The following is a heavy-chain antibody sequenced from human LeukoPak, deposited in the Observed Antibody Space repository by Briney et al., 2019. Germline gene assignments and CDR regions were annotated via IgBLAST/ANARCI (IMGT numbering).Heavy chain of an antibody. J-gene: IGHJ3*02. CDR1: GFSFGDFA. D-gene: IGHD4-17*01. CDR2: IRGKASGATT. Sequence: RVLPLSCLGSGFSFGDFALSWFRQAPGKGLEWVGFIRGKASGATTEYAASVKGRFSISRDESKTIAYVQMNSLKPEDTAVYYCSRDKYGDYIIAFDIWGQGTMVTVSS. V-gene: IGHV3-49*03. CDR3: SRDKYGDYIIAFDI.